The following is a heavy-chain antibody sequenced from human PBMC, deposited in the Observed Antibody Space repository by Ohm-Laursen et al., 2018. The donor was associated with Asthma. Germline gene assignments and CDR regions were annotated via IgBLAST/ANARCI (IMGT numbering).Heavy chain of an antibody. CDR2: IIPIFGTA. V-gene: IGHV1-69*13. D-gene: IGHD4-17*01. CDR1: GGTFSSYA. J-gene: IGHJ6*02. Sequence: SVKVSCKASGGTFSSYAISWVRQAPGQGLEWMGGIIPIFGTANYAQKFQGRVTITADESTSTAYMELSSLRSEDTAVYYCARTPLYGDYHYYYYGMDVWGQGTTVTVSS. CDR3: ARTPLYGDYHYYYYGMDV.